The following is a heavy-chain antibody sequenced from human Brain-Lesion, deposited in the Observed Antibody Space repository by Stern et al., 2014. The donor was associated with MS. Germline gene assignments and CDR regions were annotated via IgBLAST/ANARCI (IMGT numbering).Heavy chain of an antibody. V-gene: IGHV4-30-4*01. Sequence: VQLVESGPGLVKPSQTLSLTCNVSGDSISSGDNYWSWIRPSPGKGLEWIGYIYYIGSPFYNPSLKSRVTISVDTSQNQFSLRLSSVTAADTAVYYCARGESSRYYYYFDYWGQGTLVTVSS. CDR3: ARGESSRYYYYFDY. CDR1: GDSISSGDNY. D-gene: IGHD3-22*01. CDR2: IYYIGSP. J-gene: IGHJ4*02.